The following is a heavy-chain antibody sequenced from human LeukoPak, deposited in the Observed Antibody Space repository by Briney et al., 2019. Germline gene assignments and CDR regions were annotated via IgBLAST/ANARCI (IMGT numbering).Heavy chain of an antibody. V-gene: IGHV4-34*01. D-gene: IGHD6-13*01. CDR1: GGSFSGYY. J-gene: IGHJ5*02. CDR2: INHSGST. Sequence: KPSETLSLTCAVYGGSFSGYYWSWIRQPPGKGLEWIGEINHSGSTNYNPSLKSRVTISVDTSKNQFSLKLSSVTAADTAVYYCARRGYSSSWKHPYNWFDPWGQGTLVTVSS. CDR3: ARRGYSSSWKHPYNWFDP.